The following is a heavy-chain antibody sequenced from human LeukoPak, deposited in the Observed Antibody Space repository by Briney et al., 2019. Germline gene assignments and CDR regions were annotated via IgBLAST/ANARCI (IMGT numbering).Heavy chain of an antibody. V-gene: IGHV4-4*07. Sequence: SETLSLTCTGSRGSLSSYYCSWIRQPAGRGLEWIGRIYTSGSTYYNPSLKSRVTMSVDTSKKQFSLKLSSVTAADTAVYYCATTIDLYDSSSYYWSFDLWGRGTLVTVSS. CDR1: RGSLSSYY. D-gene: IGHD3-22*01. J-gene: IGHJ2*01. CDR3: ATTIDLYDSSSYYWSFDL. CDR2: IYTSGST.